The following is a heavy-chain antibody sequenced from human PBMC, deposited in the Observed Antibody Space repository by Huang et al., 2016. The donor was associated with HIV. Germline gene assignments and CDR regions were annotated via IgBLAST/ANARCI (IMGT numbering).Heavy chain of an antibody. Sequence: QVQLVESGGGVVQPGGSLSLSCGASGFIFGNCGMHWVRQAAGKGLGWVAFIRLDGSKEYNGESVKGRFSISRDKFENMVYLQMKSLGDGDTAIYYCARAVDGFNSKGFYMDVWGKGTAVIVSS. D-gene: IGHD5-12*01. CDR1: GFIFGNCG. J-gene: IGHJ6*03. V-gene: IGHV3-30*02. CDR3: ARAVDGFNSKGFYMDV. CDR2: IRLDGSKE.